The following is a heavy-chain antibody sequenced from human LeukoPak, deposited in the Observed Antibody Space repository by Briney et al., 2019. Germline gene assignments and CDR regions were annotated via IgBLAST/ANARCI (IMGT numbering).Heavy chain of an antibody. CDR2: IYYSGST. J-gene: IGHJ4*02. D-gene: IGHD3-10*01. CDR1: TGSINSSSYY. V-gene: IGHV4-39*01. Sequence: SETLSRNASGATGSINSSSYYWDWIRQPPEKGLEWIGSIYYSGSTYYNPSRKSRVTISVDTSKNQFSLKLSSVTAADTAVYDCGSVRVREDYLDYCGEGTLVTVSS. CDR3: GSVRVREDYLDY.